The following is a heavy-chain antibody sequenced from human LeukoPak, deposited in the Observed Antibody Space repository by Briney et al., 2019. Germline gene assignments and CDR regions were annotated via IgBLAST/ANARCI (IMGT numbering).Heavy chain of an antibody. D-gene: IGHD2-15*01. V-gene: IGHV1-2*02. Sequence: ASVKVSCKASGYTFTAYYVHWVRQAPGQGLEWMGWITPNSGGTKYAQKFQGRVTVTTDTSTSTAYMELRSLRSDDTAVYYCARGYCSGGRCYFRWFDPWGQGTLVTVSS. J-gene: IGHJ5*02. CDR1: GYTFTAYY. CDR3: ARGYCSGGRCYFRWFDP. CDR2: ITPNSGGT.